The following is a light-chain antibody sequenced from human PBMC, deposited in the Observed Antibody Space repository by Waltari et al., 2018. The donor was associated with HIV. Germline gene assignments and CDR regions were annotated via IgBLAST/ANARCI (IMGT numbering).Light chain of an antibody. V-gene: IGLV3-19*01. Sequence: SSELTQDPAVSVALGQTIRITCQGDSLRNYYASWYQQKPGQAPVLVIYGKTNRPSGIPYRFSGSYSGNTASLTITGAQAEDEADYYCNSRDSSGNLVVFGGGTKVTVL. CDR2: GKT. CDR3: NSRDSSGNLVV. CDR1: SLRNYY. J-gene: IGLJ2*01.